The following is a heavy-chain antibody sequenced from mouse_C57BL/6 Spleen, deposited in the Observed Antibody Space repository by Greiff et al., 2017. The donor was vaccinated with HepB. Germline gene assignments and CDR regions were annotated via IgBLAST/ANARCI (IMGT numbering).Heavy chain of an antibody. Sequence: EVMLVESGGGLVKPGGSLKLSCAASGFTFSSYTMSWVRQTPEKRLEWVATISGGGGNTYYPDSVKGRFTISRDNAKNTLYLQMSSLRSEDTALYYCARHLTYDCYYGYFDVWGTGTTVTVSS. CDR2: ISGGGGNT. V-gene: IGHV5-9*01. CDR1: GFTFSSYT. J-gene: IGHJ1*03. D-gene: IGHD2-3*01. CDR3: ARHLTYDCYYGYFDV.